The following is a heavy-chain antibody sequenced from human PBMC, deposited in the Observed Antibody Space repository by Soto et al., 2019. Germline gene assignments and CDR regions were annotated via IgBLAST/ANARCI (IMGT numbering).Heavy chain of an antibody. J-gene: IGHJ4*02. CDR1: GFTFSDYY. Sequence: GSLRLSCAASGFTFSDYYIHWIRRAPGKGLEWNSNISGNGEITQYAASARGRFTISRDNAENSVYLEMDSLRAEDTALYYCARTEIAPSNYFDILTGYYYFDYWGQGTLVTVSS. CDR2: ISGNGEIT. V-gene: IGHV3-11*01. CDR3: ARTEIAPSNYFDILTGYYYFDY. D-gene: IGHD3-9*01.